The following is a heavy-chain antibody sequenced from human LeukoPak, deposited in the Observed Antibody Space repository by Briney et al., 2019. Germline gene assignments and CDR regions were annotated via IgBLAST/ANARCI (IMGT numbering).Heavy chain of an antibody. Sequence: SETLSLTCAVYGGSFSGYYWSWIRQPPGKGPEWIGEINHSGSTNYNPSLKSRVTISVDTSKNQFSLKLSSVTAADTAVYYCARDDSSGWYAIPWGQGTLVTVSS. V-gene: IGHV4-34*01. CDR2: INHSGST. CDR1: GGSFSGYY. CDR3: ARDDSSGWYAIP. D-gene: IGHD6-19*01. J-gene: IGHJ5*02.